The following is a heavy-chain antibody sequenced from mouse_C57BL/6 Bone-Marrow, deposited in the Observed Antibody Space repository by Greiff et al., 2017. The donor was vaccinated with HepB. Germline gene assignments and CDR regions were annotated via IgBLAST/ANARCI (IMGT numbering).Heavy chain of an antibody. J-gene: IGHJ3*01. CDR1: GYTFTDYN. CDR3: ARDDYLAWFAY. CDR2: INPNNGGT. V-gene: IGHV1-18*01. D-gene: IGHD2-4*01. Sequence: VQLQQSGPELVKPGASVKIPCKASGYTFTDYNMDWVKQSHGKSLEWIGDINPNNGGTIYNQKFKGKATLTVDKSSSTAYMKLRSLTSEDTAVYYCARDDYLAWFAYWGQGTLVTVSA.